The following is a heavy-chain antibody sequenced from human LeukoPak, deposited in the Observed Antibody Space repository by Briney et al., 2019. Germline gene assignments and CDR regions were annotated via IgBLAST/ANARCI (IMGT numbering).Heavy chain of an antibody. V-gene: IGHV3-53*04. CDR3: ARVSVPPTFRYAMDV. Sequence: GGSLRLSCAASGFTVSSNYMSWVRQAPGKGLEWVSVIYSGGITDYADSVKGRFTISRHNSKNTLYLQMNSLRAEDTAVYYCARVSVPPTFRYAMDVWGQGTTVTVSS. J-gene: IGHJ6*02. CDR1: GFTVSSNY. CDR2: IYSGGIT.